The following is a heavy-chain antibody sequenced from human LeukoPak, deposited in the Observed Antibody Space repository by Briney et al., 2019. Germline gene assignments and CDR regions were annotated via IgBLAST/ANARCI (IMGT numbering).Heavy chain of an antibody. Sequence: QPGGSLRLSCSASGFTFSSYAMHWVRQAPGKGLEYVSAISSNGGSTYYADSVKGRFTISRDNSKNTLYLQMSSLRAEDTAVYYCVKDPGRGYSYEEPFDYWGQGTLVTVSS. CDR2: ISSNGGST. J-gene: IGHJ4*02. D-gene: IGHD5-18*01. CDR3: VKDPGRGYSYEEPFDY. V-gene: IGHV3-64D*06. CDR1: GFTFSSYA.